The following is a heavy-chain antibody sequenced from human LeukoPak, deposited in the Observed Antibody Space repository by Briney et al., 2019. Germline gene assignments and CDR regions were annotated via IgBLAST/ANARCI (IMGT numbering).Heavy chain of an antibody. CDR3: ARDTRSYSPPYGMDV. CDR1: GSTFSSYS. D-gene: IGHD1-26*01. Sequence: GGSLRLSCAASGSTFSSYSMNWVRQAPGKGLEWVSSISSSSSYIYYADSVEGRFTISRDNAKNSLYLQMNSLRAEDTAVYYCARDTRSYSPPYGMDVWGQGTTVTVSS. J-gene: IGHJ6*02. CDR2: ISSSSSYI. V-gene: IGHV3-21*01.